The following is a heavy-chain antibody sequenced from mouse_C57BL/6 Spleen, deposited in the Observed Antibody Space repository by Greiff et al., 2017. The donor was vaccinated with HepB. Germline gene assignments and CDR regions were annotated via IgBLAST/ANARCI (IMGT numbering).Heavy chain of an antibody. CDR1: GYTFTDYY. V-gene: IGHV1-26*01. CDR2: INPNNGGT. J-gene: IGHJ4*01. CDR3: ARGGYYYGSSSTPYAMDY. D-gene: IGHD1-1*01. Sequence: VQLQQSGPELVKPGASVKISCKASGYTFTDYYMNWVKQSHGKSLEWIGDINPNNGGTSYNQKFKGKATLTVDKSSSTAYMELRSLTSEDSAVYYCARGGYYYGSSSTPYAMDYWGQGTSVTVSS.